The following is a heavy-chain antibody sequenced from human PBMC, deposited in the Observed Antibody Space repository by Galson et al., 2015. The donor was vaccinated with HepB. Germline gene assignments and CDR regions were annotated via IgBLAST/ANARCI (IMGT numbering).Heavy chain of an antibody. CDR2: ISAYNGNT. CDR3: ARDEGAVAGPNWFDP. V-gene: IGHV1-18*01. Sequence: SVKVSCKASGYTFTSYGISWVRQAPGQGLEWMGWISAYNGNTNYAQKLQGRATMTTDTSTSTAYMELRSLRSDDTAVYYCARDEGAVAGPNWFDPWGQGTLVTVSS. D-gene: IGHD6-19*01. J-gene: IGHJ5*02. CDR1: GYTFTSYG.